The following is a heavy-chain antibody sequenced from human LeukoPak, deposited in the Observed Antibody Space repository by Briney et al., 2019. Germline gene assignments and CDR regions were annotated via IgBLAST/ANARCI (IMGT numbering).Heavy chain of an antibody. CDR2: MNPNSGNT. Sequence: GASVKVSCKASGYTFTSYDINWVRQATGQGLEWMGWMNPNSGNTGYAQKFQGRVTITRNTSISTAYMELSSLRSEDTAVYYCARGGEFRYDILTGYFDYYYYYGMDVWGQGTTVTVSS. D-gene: IGHD3-9*01. CDR1: GYTFTSYD. V-gene: IGHV1-8*03. CDR3: ARGGEFRYDILTGYFDYYYYYGMDV. J-gene: IGHJ6*02.